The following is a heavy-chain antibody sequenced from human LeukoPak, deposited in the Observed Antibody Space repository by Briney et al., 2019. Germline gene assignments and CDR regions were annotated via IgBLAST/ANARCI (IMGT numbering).Heavy chain of an antibody. CDR2: ISSSSTI. D-gene: IGHD2-2*01. CDR3: AKDRLVPTASTRTVHMDV. CDR1: GFTFSRHS. J-gene: IGHJ6*02. Sequence: PGGSLRLSCAASGFTFSRHSMSWVRQAPGKGLEWVSYISSSSTIYYADAVKGRFTISRDNAKNSLFLQMNSPRDEDTAVYYCAKDRLVPTASTRTVHMDVWGQGTTVTVSS. V-gene: IGHV3-48*02.